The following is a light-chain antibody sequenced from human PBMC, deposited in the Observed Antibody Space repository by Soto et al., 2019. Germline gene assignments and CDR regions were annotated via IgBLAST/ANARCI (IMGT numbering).Light chain of an antibody. V-gene: IGLV2-14*01. Sequence: QSALTQPASVSGSPGQSITISCTGTSGDIGGYNAVSWYQHHPGKAPKLIIYEVTHRPSGVSDRFSASKSGNTASLTISGLQAEDEADYYCNSFRVSHLYVFGTGTRSPS. CDR3: NSFRVSHLYV. CDR2: EVT. J-gene: IGLJ1*01. CDR1: SGDIGGYNA.